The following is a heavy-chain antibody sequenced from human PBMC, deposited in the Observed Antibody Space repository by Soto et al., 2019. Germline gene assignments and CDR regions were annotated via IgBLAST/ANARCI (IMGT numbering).Heavy chain of an antibody. CDR2: ISYDGSNK. D-gene: IGHD3-9*01. Sequence: QVQLVESGGGVVQPGRSLRLSCAASGFTFSSYAMHWVRQAPGKGLEWVAVISYDGSNKYYADSVKGRFNISRDNSKNTLYLQMNSLRAEDTAVYYCARDQLRYFDWLPNAFDIWGQGTMVTVSS. CDR3: ARDQLRYFDWLPNAFDI. J-gene: IGHJ3*02. V-gene: IGHV3-30-3*01. CDR1: GFTFSSYA.